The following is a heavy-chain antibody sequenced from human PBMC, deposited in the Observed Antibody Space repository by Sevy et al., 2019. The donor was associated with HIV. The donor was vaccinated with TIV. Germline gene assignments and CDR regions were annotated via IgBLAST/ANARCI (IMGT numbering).Heavy chain of an antibody. D-gene: IGHD3-9*01. CDR1: GFTFSDYY. CDR3: ARGDYYDILTGYYTAYGMDV. J-gene: IGHJ6*02. CDR2: ISSSGSTI. V-gene: IGHV3-11*01. Sequence: GGSLRLSCAASGFTFSDYYMSWIRQAPGKGLEWVSYISSSGSTIYYADSVKGRFTISRDNAKNSLYLQMNSLRAEDTAVYYCARGDYYDILTGYYTAYGMDVWGQGTTVTVSS.